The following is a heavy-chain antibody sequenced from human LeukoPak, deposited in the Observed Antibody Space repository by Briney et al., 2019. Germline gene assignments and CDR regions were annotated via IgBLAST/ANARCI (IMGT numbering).Heavy chain of an antibody. CDR1: GGSISSGVYS. J-gene: IGHJ6*02. Sequence: SETLSLTCAVSGGSISSGVYSWSWIRQPPGKGLEWIGYIYHSGSTYYNPSLKSRVTISVDRSKNQFSLKLSSVTAADTAVYYCARGPHGYCSGGSCYYYGMDVWGQGTTVTVSS. CDR2: IYHSGST. CDR3: ARGPHGYCSGGSCYYYGMDV. V-gene: IGHV4-30-2*01. D-gene: IGHD2-15*01.